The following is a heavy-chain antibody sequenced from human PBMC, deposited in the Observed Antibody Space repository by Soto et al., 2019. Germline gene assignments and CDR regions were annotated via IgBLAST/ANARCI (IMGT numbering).Heavy chain of an antibody. Sequence: GGSLRLSCAASGFTFSSYSMNWVRQAPGKGLEWVSYISSSSSTIYYADSVKGRFTISRDNAKNSLYLQMNSLRDEDTAVYYCASEPYYDFWSFDYWGQGTLVTVSS. CDR2: ISSSSSTI. V-gene: IGHV3-48*02. CDR3: ASEPYYDFWSFDY. CDR1: GFTFSSYS. J-gene: IGHJ4*02. D-gene: IGHD3-3*01.